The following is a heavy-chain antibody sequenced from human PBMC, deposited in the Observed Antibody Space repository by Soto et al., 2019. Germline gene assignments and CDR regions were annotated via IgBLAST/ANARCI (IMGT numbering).Heavy chain of an antibody. CDR3: ARSEQQLSRGEYFQH. V-gene: IGHV1-69*02. CDR2: IIPILGIA. CDR1: GGTFSSYT. D-gene: IGHD6-13*01. J-gene: IGHJ1*01. Sequence: ASVKVSCKASGGTFSSYTISWVRQAPGQGLEWMGRIIPILGIANYAQKFQGRVTITADKSTSTAYMELSSLRSEDTAVYYCARSEQQLSRGEYFQHWGQGTLVTVSS.